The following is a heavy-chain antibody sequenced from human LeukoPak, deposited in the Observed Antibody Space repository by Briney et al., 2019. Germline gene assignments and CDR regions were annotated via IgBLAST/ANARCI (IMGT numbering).Heavy chain of an antibody. V-gene: IGHV4-30-2*01. CDR3: ARDRYGYGSGTYGMDV. Sequence: SETLSLTCAVSGGSISSGGYSWSWIRQPPGRGLEWIEYIYHSGSTYYNPSLKSRVTISVDRSKNQFSLKLSSVTAADTAVYYCARDRYGYGSGTYGMDVWGQGTTVTVSS. D-gene: IGHD3-10*01. CDR1: GGSISSGGYS. CDR2: IYHSGST. J-gene: IGHJ6*02.